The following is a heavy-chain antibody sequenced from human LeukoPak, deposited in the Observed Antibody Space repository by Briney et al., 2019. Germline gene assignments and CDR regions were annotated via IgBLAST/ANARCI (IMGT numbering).Heavy chain of an antibody. CDR1: GYTFTTYG. CDR2: ISTYDDNI. Sequence: GASVKVSCKASGYTFTTYGLSWVRQAPGQGLEWLGWISTYDDNIKYAQSLQGRLTLTIDTSTSTAYMELRSLTSDDTAVYYCARVSGYSYGPYYFDFWGQGTLVTVSS. J-gene: IGHJ4*02. CDR3: ARVSGYSYGPYYFDF. D-gene: IGHD5-18*01. V-gene: IGHV1-18*01.